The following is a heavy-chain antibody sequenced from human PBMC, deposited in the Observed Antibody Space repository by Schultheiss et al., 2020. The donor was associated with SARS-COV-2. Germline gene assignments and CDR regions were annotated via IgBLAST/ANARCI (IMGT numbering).Heavy chain of an antibody. CDR1: GGTFSSHA. Sequence: SVKVSCKASGGTFSSHAISWVRQAPGQGLEWMGGIIPIFGTANYAQKFQGRVTITADESTSTAYMELSSLRFEDTAMYYCARDWGNPPRGNYHYYWGQGTLVTVSS. CDR3: ARDWGNPPRGNYHYY. V-gene: IGHV1-69*13. D-gene: IGHD3-16*01. CDR2: IIPIFGTA. J-gene: IGHJ4*02.